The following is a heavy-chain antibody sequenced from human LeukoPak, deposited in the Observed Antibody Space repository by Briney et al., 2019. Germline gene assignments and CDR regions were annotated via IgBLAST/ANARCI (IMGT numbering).Heavy chain of an antibody. V-gene: IGHV4-61*08. CDR2: IYYIRNT. D-gene: IGHD1-26*01. CDR3: ARTQSQSGSYRYYFGY. J-gene: IGHJ4*02. CDR1: GGSVGSAGYY. Sequence: SETLSLTCTVSGGSVGSAGYYWSWIRQPPGGGLEWIGYIYYIRNTNYNPSLKSRVTMPLDPSKNQFSLKLNSVTAADTAVYYCARTQSQSGSYRYYFGYWGQGTLVTVSS.